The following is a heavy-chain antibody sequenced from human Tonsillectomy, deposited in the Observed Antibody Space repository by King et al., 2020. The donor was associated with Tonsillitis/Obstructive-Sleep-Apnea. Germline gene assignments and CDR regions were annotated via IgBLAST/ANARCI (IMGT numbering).Heavy chain of an antibody. CDR2: ISGSGGHT. CDR3: ARGSDDFYY. V-gene: IGHV3-23*04. J-gene: IGHJ4*02. CDR1: GFTFSNYA. D-gene: IGHD3-3*01. Sequence: VQLVESGGGLVQPGGSLRLSCAASGFTFSNYAMSWIRQAPGTGLEWVSTISGSGGHTYYADSVKGRFTISRDNSKNTLYLHMNILRADDTAVYYCARGSDDFYYWGQGTLVTVSS.